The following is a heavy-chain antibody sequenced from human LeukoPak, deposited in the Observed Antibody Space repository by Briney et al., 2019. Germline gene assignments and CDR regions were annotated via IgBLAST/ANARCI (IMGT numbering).Heavy chain of an antibody. CDR1: GYTFSNYG. V-gene: IGHV1-69*05. D-gene: IGHD1-26*01. Sequence: ASVKVSCKASGYTFSNYGIAWVRQAPGQGLEWMGGIIPIFGTANYAQKFQGRVTITTDESTSTAYMELSSLRSEDTAVYYCARGGGSYYRWFDPWGRGTLVTVSS. CDR3: ARGGGSYYRWFDP. CDR2: IIPIFGTA. J-gene: IGHJ5*02.